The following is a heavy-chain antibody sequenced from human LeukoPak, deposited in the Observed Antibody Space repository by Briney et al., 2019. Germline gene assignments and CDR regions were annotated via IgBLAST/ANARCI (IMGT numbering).Heavy chain of an antibody. J-gene: IGHJ4*02. Sequence: PSETLSLTCSVSGYSISSGYFWAWIRQPPGKGLEWIGSISHSGNTYYTPSLKSRVTISADTSRNQFSLELRSVTAADTALYYCAREDGGTHYSDYWGQGTLVTVSS. CDR2: ISHSGNT. CDR1: GYSISSGYF. V-gene: IGHV4-38-2*02. D-gene: IGHD4-23*01. CDR3: AREDGGTHYSDY.